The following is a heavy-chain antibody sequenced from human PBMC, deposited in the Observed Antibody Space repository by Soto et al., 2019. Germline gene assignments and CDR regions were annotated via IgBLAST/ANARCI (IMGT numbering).Heavy chain of an antibody. J-gene: IGHJ6*02. D-gene: IGHD3-10*01. Sequence: QVQLVESGGGVVQPGRSLRLSWAASGFTFSSYGMQWVRQAPGKGLEWVAGISYDGSNKYYADSVKGRFTISRDNSKNTLYLQMNSLRAEDTAVYYCAKDLVSRWKAYTHTMVRGTRHGMYVWGQGTTVTVSS. CDR3: AKDLVSRWKAYTHTMVRGTRHGMYV. V-gene: IGHV3-30*18. CDR1: GFTFSSYG. CDR2: ISYDGSNK.